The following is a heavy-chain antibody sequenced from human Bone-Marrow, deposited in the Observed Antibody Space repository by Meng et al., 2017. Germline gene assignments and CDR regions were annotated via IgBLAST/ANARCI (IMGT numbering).Heavy chain of an antibody. CDR2: INSDGSDT. Sequence: GGSLRLSCAVSGFTLSTYWMHWVRQAPGKGLVWVSRINSDGSDTSYADSVKGRFTISRDNAKNTLYLQMNSLRAEDTAVYYCARDSSYYYYGMDVWGQGTTVTVSS. CDR1: GFTLSTYW. J-gene: IGHJ6*02. V-gene: IGHV3-74*01. CDR3: ARDSSYYYYGMDV. D-gene: IGHD6-13*01.